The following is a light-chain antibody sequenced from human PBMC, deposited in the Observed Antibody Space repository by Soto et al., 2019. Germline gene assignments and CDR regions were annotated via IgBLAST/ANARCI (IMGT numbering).Light chain of an antibody. CDR1: SSDIGTSNF. Sequence: QSVLTQPASVSGSPGQSITISCTGTSSDIGTSNFVSWYQQYPGRAPKLIIYEVAIRPSGVSNRFSGSKSGNTASLTISGLQADDEADYYGSSWSTTLDVIFGGGTKLTVL. V-gene: IGLV2-14*01. CDR3: SSWSTTLDVI. J-gene: IGLJ2*01. CDR2: EVA.